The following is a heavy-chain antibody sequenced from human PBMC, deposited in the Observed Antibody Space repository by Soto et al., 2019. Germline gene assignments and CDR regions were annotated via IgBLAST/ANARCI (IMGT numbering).Heavy chain of an antibody. J-gene: IGHJ4*02. CDR2: ISWNSGSI. V-gene: IGHV3-9*01. D-gene: IGHD2-2*01. CDR3: AKRPCSSTSRYWIDY. CDR1: GFTFDDYA. Sequence: PGGSLRLSCAASGFTFDDYAMHWVRQAPGKGLEWVSGISWNSGSIGYADSVKGRFTISRDNSKNTLYLQMNSLRAEDTALYYCAKRPCSSTSRYWIDYWGQGTLVTVSS.